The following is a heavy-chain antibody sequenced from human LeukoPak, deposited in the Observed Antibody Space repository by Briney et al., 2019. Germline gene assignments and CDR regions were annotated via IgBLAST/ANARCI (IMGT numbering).Heavy chain of an antibody. J-gene: IGHJ4*02. Sequence: SETLSLTCTVSGGSIRTSSSYWGWIRQPPGKGLEWNGSIYYSGSTYYNPSLKSRVTISVDTSKNQFSLNLNSATAADSAVYYCARHSDYGDYLFDFWGQGTLVTVSS. D-gene: IGHD4-17*01. CDR2: IYYSGST. V-gene: IGHV4-39*01. CDR1: GGSIRTSSSY. CDR3: ARHSDYGDYLFDF.